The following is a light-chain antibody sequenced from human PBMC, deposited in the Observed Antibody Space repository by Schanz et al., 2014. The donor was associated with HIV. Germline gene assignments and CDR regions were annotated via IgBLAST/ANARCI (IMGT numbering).Light chain of an antibody. V-gene: IGKV3-20*01. J-gene: IGKJ3*01. CDR3: QHYGSSPFT. CDR2: DAS. Sequence: EIVMTQSPATLSVSPGERATLSCRASQSVSSNLAWYQQRPGQAPRLLIYDASSRATGIPDRFSGSGSGTDFTLTISRLEPEDFAVYYCQHYGSSPFTFGPGTKVDIK. CDR1: QSVSSN.